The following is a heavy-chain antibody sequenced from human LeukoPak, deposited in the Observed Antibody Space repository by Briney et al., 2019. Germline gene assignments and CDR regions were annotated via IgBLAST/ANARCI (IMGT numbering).Heavy chain of an antibody. V-gene: IGHV3-64*01. J-gene: IGHJ4*02. Sequence: TGGSLRLSCAASGFTFSSYAMHWVRQAPGKGLEYVSAISSNGGSTYYANSVKGRFTISRDNSKNTLYLQMGSLRAEDMAVYYCARDHDFWSGYLPIWGQGTLVTVSS. CDR1: GFTFSSYA. CDR3: ARDHDFWSGYLPI. D-gene: IGHD3-3*01. CDR2: ISSNGGST.